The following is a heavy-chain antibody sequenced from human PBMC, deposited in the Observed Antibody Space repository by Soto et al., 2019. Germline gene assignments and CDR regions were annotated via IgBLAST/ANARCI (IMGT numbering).Heavy chain of an antibody. CDR3: ARRSRYAVGVYGMDV. J-gene: IGHJ6*02. V-gene: IGHV5-10-1*04. CDR2: IDPSDSYT. CDR1: GYGFTIYW. Sequence: GESLKISCKGSGYGFTIYWISWVRQMPGKGLEWMGRIDPSDSYTNYSPSSQGQVTISADKSISTAYLQWSSLKASDTAVYYCARRSRYAVGVYGMDVWGQGTTVTVSS. D-gene: IGHD2-2*01.